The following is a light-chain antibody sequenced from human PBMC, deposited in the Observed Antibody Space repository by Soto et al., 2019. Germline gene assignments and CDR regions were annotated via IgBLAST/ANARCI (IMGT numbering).Light chain of an antibody. Sequence: IVMTQPPATLSVSPGERVTLSCGASQSVSSNLAWYQQKPGQAPRLLIYGASTRATGIPARFSGSGSGTEFTRTISSLQSEDFAVYSCQQDNIWPRITCGQGTRLESK. CDR2: GAS. CDR3: QQDNIWPRIT. V-gene: IGKV3-15*01. CDR1: QSVSSN. J-gene: IGKJ5*01.